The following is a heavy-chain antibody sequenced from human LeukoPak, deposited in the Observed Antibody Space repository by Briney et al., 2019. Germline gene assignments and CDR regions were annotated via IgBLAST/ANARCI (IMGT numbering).Heavy chain of an antibody. CDR2: ISYDGSNK. Sequence: GGSLRLPCAASGFTFSSYAMHWVRQAPGKGLEWVAVISYDGSNKYYADSVKGRFTISRDNSKNTLYLQMNSLRAEDTAVYYCARDRSSWYLHFDYWGQGTLVTVSS. D-gene: IGHD6-13*01. J-gene: IGHJ4*02. V-gene: IGHV3-30-3*01. CDR1: GFTFSSYA. CDR3: ARDRSSWYLHFDY.